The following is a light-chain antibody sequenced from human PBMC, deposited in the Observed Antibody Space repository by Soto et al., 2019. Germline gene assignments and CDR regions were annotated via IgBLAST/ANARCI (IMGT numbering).Light chain of an antibody. CDR3: SSFTTSSTFV. CDR2: DVS. CDR1: SSDVGRYNY. J-gene: IGLJ1*01. Sequence: QSVLAQPASVSGSPGQSITISCTGTSSDVGRYNYVSWFQQHPGKAPKLLIYDVSNWPSGVSDRFSGSKSGNTASLTISGLQAEDAADYYCSSFTTSSTFVFGTGTKVTVL. V-gene: IGLV2-14*01.